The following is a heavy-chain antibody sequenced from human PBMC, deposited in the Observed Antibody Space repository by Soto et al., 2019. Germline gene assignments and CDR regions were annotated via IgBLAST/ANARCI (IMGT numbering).Heavy chain of an antibody. CDR1: GGSISSYY. J-gene: IGHJ5*02. CDR3: ARDRWFDP. CDR2: IYSSGST. V-gene: IGHV4-59*01. Sequence: PSETLSLTCTVSGGSISSYYWSWIRQPPGKGLEWIGSIYSSGSTLDNPSLKSRVSISVDTSKNQFSLKLSSVTSADTAVYYCARDRWFDPWGQGTLVTVSS.